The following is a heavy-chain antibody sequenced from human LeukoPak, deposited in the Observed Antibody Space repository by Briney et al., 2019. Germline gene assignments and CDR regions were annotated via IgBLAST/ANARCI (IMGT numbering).Heavy chain of an antibody. CDR3: ARGPRMYSSSRYFDY. V-gene: IGHV4-34*01. Sequence: SETLSLTCAVYGGSFSGYYWSWIRQPPGKGLEWIGEINHSGSTNYNPSLKSRVTISVDTSKNQFSLKLSSVTAAVTAVYYCARGPRMYSSSRYFDYWGQGTLVTVSS. D-gene: IGHD6-13*01. J-gene: IGHJ4*02. CDR1: GGSFSGYY. CDR2: INHSGST.